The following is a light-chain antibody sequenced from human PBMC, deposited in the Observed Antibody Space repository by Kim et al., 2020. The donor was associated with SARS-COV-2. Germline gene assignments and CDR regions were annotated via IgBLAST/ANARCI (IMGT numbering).Light chain of an antibody. CDR3: QAWDSCTVV. CDR1: KLGDKY. Sequence: SYELTQPPSVSVSPGQTASITCSGDKLGDKYACWYQQKPGQSPVLVIYQDSKRPSGIPERFSGSISGNTATLTISGTQAMDEADYYCQAWDSCTVVFVGG. J-gene: IGLJ2*01. V-gene: IGLV3-1*01. CDR2: QDS.